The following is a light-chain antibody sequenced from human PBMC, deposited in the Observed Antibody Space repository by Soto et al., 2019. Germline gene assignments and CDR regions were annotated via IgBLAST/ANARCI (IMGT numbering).Light chain of an antibody. CDR3: QQLNSHPRT. Sequence: EIQLTQSPFFLSASVGDRVTISCRASHAIYSYLAWYQQEPGKAPKLLIFGASKLQSGVPSRFSGSGSGTEFTLTISSLQPEDFATYYCQQLNSHPRTFGQGTKVDI. CDR2: GAS. J-gene: IGKJ2*01. V-gene: IGKV1-9*01. CDR1: HAIYSY.